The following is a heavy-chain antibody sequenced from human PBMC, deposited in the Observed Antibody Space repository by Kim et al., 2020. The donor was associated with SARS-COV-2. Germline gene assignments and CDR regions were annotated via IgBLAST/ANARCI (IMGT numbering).Heavy chain of an antibody. D-gene: IGHD3-22*01. CDR3: ARGPNGGYYDSSGYYYED. V-gene: IGHV1-18*04. CDR1: GYTFTSYG. CDR2: ISAYNGNT. Sequence: ASVKVSCKASGYTFTSYGISWVRQAPGQGLEWMGWISAYNGNTNYAQKLQGRVTMTTDTSTSTAYMELRSLRSDDTAVYYCARGPNGGYYDSSGYYYEDWGQGTLVTVSS. J-gene: IGHJ1*01.